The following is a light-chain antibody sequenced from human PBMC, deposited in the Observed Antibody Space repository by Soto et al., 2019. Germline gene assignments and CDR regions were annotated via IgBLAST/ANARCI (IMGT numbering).Light chain of an antibody. CDR1: QSVSSSY. V-gene: IGKV3-20*01. Sequence: EIVLTQSPGTPSLSPGERATLSCRASQSVSSSYLAWYQKKPGQAPRLLIYGASSRATGIPDRFSGSGSGTDFTLTISRLEPEDFGVYYCQQYGGSPLYTFGQGTKLEIK. CDR3: QQYGGSPLYT. CDR2: GAS. J-gene: IGKJ2*01.